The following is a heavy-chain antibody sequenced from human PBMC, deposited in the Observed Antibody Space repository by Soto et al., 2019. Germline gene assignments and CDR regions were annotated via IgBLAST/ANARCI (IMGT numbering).Heavy chain of an antibody. D-gene: IGHD3-22*01. CDR3: AKDDYYDSSGYPD. CDR1: GFTFSSYA. J-gene: IGHJ4*02. V-gene: IGHV3-23*01. CDR2: ISGSGGST. Sequence: EVQLLESGGGLVQPGGSLRLSCAASGFTFSSYAMSWVRQAPGKGLEWVSAISGSGGSTYYADSVKGRFTISRDNSKNTVYLQMNSLRAEDTAVYYCAKDDYYDSSGYPDWGQGTLVTVSS.